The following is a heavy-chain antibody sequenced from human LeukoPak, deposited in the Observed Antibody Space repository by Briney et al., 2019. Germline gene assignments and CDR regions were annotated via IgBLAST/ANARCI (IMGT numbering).Heavy chain of an antibody. CDR1: GGSFSDYY. J-gene: IGHJ4*02. V-gene: IGHV4-34*01. CDR2: INHSGST. CDR3: ASVVVVPAAITSVGYFDY. Sequence: PSETLSLTCAVYGGSFSDYYWSWIRQPPGKGLEWIGEINHSGSTNYNPSLKSRVTISVDTSKSQFSLKLSSVTAADTAVYYRASVVVVPAAITSVGYFDYWGQGTLVTVSS. D-gene: IGHD2-2*02.